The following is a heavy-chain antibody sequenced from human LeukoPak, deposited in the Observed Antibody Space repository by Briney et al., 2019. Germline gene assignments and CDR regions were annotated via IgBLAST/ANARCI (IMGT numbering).Heavy chain of an antibody. CDR2: IIPIFGIA. Sequence: SVKVSCKASRGTFSSYAISWVRQAPGQGLEWMGRIIPIFGIANYAQKFQGRVTITADKSTSTAYMELSSLRSEDTAVYYCARTGTYCSGGSCYWGYYYYGMDVWGQGTTVTVSS. CDR3: ARTGTYCSGGSCYWGYYYYGMDV. D-gene: IGHD2-15*01. J-gene: IGHJ6*02. CDR1: RGTFSSYA. V-gene: IGHV1-69*04.